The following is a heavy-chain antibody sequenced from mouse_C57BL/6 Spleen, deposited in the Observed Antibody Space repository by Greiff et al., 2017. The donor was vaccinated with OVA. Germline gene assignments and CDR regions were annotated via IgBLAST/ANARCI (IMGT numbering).Heavy chain of an antibody. J-gene: IGHJ4*01. V-gene: IGHV1-72*01. Sequence: QVQLQQPGAELVKPGASVKLSCKASGYTFTSYWMHWVKQRPGRGLEWIGRIDPNSGGTKYNEKFKSKATLTVDKPSSTAYMQLSSLTSEDSAVYYCARTAYYSNYEDAMDYWGQGTSVTVSA. CDR2: IDPNSGGT. CDR1: GYTFTSYW. D-gene: IGHD2-5*01. CDR3: ARTAYYSNYEDAMDY.